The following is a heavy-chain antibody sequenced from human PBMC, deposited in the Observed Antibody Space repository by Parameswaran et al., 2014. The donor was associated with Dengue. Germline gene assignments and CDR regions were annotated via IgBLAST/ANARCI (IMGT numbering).Heavy chain of an antibody. Sequence: SNARGCARCPGKGLEWVSAISGSGGSTYYADSVKGRFTISRDNSKNTLYLQMNSLRAEDTAVYYCAKVDGDDGSGWYLEGWFYYYGMDVWGQGTTVTVS. CDR2: ISGSGGST. D-gene: IGHD6-19*01. CDR3: AKVDGDDGSGWYLEGWFYYYGMDV. J-gene: IGHJ6*02. V-gene: IGHV3-23*01. CDR1: SNA.